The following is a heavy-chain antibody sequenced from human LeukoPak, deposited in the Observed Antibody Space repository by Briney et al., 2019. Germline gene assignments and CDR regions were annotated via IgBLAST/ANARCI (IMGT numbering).Heavy chain of an antibody. CDR1: GFSFSDYT. CDR3: AKDRKWETLGNLVQLPYYFDF. CDR2: ISGGGGNA. D-gene: IGHD1-26*01. V-gene: IGHV3-23*01. J-gene: IGHJ4*02. Sequence: GGSLTLSCAASGFSFSDYTMSWVRQAPGKGLEWVSSISGGGGNAYYSDAVKGRFTISRDNSKRAVFLQMFNLRAEDTAVYYCAKDRKWETLGNLVQLPYYFDFWGQGSLVIVSS.